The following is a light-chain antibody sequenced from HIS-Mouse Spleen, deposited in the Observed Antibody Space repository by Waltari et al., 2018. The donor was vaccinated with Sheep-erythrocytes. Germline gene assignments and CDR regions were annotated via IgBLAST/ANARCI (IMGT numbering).Light chain of an antibody. J-gene: IGLJ1*01. CDR1: SSDVGGYNY. CDR2: DAS. Sequence: QSALTQPRSVSGSPGQSVTISCTGTSSDVGGYNYVSWYQQHPRKAPKLMIYDASKRPSGVPDRFSGSKSGNTASLTISGLQAEDEADYYCCSYAGSYNHVFATGTKVTVL. V-gene: IGLV2-11*01. CDR3: CSYAGSYNHV.